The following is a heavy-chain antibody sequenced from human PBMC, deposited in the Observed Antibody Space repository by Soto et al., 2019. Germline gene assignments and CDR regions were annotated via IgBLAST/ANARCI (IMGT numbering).Heavy chain of an antibody. V-gene: IGHV3-74*01. CDR1: GFTFSSYW. J-gene: IGHJ4*02. D-gene: IGHD3-9*01. Sequence: EVQLVESGGGLVQPGGSLRLSCAASGFTFSSYWMHWVRQAPGKGLVWVSRINSDGSSTSYADSVKGRYTISRGNAKNTLYLQMNSLRAEDTAVYYCARNLQADYFDWPYFDYWGQGTLVTVSS. CDR2: INSDGSST. CDR3: ARNLQADYFDWPYFDY.